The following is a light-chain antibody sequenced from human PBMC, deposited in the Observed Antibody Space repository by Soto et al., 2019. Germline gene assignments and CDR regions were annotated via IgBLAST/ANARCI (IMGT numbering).Light chain of an antibody. Sequence: DSQMTQSPSTLSAPVGDRVTLTCRASQSISSWLAWYQQKPGKAPKLLIYRASNLDSGVPSRFSGSGSGTEFTLTISSLQPDDFATYYCQQYKGFPLTFGGGTKVEI. V-gene: IGKV1-5*03. J-gene: IGKJ4*01. CDR1: QSISSW. CDR3: QQYKGFPLT. CDR2: RAS.